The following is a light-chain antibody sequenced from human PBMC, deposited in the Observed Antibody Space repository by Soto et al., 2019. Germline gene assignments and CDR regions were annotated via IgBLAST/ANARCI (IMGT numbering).Light chain of an antibody. CDR2: AAS. Sequence: DIPLTQSPSFLSASVGDRVTITCRASQGISSYLAWYQQKPGKAPKLLIYAASTLQSGVPSRFSGSGSGTEFTLTISSLQPEDFATYYCQQLNSQGTFGQGTKVEIK. CDR1: QGISSY. CDR3: QQLNSQGT. J-gene: IGKJ1*01. V-gene: IGKV1-9*01.